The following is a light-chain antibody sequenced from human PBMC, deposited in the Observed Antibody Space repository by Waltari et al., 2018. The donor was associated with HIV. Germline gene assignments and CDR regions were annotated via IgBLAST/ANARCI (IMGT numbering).Light chain of an antibody. J-gene: IGLJ2*01. CDR3: CSFSITSTVV. Sequence: QSALTQPASVSGSPGQSITIPCTGTSNDVGDFGYVSWYQQHPGKAPKLLIYDVSNRPSGVSNRFSGSKSGNTASLTISGLQTEDESDYYCCSFSITSTVVFGGGTKVTVL. V-gene: IGLV2-14*03. CDR1: SNDVGDFGY. CDR2: DVS.